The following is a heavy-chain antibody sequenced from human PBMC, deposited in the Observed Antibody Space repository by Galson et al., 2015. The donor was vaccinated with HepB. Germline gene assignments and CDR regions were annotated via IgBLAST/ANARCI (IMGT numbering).Heavy chain of an antibody. J-gene: IGHJ4*02. CDR3: ATGPEANTIFGVLITHFDH. CDR1: GYTFTNQG. V-gene: IGHV1-18*01. CDR2: ISTDKGDT. Sequence: SVKVSCKASGYTFTNQGISWVRQAPGQGLEWMGWISTDKGDTRYVQKFQGRVTMTADTFTNTAYMELRTLTSDDTAVYYCATGPEANTIFGVLITHFDHWGQGPLVTVSS. D-gene: IGHD3-3*01.